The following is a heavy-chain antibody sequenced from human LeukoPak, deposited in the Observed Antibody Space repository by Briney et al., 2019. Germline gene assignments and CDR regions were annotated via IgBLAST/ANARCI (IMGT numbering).Heavy chain of an antibody. J-gene: IGHJ4*02. Sequence: GGSLRLSCAASGFTFSNYAMSWVRQAPGKGLEWVSGMSGSGGSTYYADSVKGRFTISRDNSKNTLYLKMNSLRAEDTAVYYCAKDNSGYHYPDYDYWGQGTLVTVSS. CDR1: GFTFSNYA. V-gene: IGHV3-23*01. CDR2: MSGSGGST. CDR3: AKDNSGYHYPDYDY. D-gene: IGHD3-22*01.